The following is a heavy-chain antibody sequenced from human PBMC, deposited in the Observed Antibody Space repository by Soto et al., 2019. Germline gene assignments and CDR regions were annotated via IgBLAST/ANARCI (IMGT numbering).Heavy chain of an antibody. J-gene: IGHJ6*03. CDR3: ARTELGDFYYMDV. V-gene: IGHV4-34*01. Sequence: SETLSLTCAVYGGSFSNYFWSWIRQPPGKGLEWIGEINHSGSTNCNPSLKSRVTISVDTSKNQVSLKVSSVTAADTAVYYCARTELGDFYYMDVWGKGTPVTV. D-gene: IGHD3-10*01. CDR1: GGSFSNYF. CDR2: INHSGST.